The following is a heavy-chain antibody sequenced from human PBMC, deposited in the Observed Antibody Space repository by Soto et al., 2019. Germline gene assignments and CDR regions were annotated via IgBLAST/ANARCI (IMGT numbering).Heavy chain of an antibody. CDR2: INYSGNT. V-gene: IGHV4-34*01. CDR3: ARHHVRGRTIAGAAEF. CDR1: GGSLSGYY. D-gene: IGHD1-26*01. Sequence: QVQLQQWGAGLLKPSETLSLTCAVYGGSLSGYYWSWIRQPPGKALEWIGEINYSGNTNYNPSLKSRVTISVDTPKNQLFLNLSSVTAADTAMYYCARHHVRGRTIAGAAEFWGQGTLVTVSS. J-gene: IGHJ4*02.